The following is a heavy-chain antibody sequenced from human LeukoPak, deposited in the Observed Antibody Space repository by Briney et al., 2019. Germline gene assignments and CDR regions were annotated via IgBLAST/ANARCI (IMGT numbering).Heavy chain of an antibody. D-gene: IGHD1-20*01. Sequence: SETLSLTCAVYGGSFSGYYWSWIRQPPGKGLEWIGEINHSGSTNYNPSLKSRVTISVDTSKNQFSLKLSSVTAADTAVYYCARVNWNDLDYWGRGTLATVSS. J-gene: IGHJ4*02. CDR2: INHSGST. CDR3: ARVNWNDLDY. CDR1: GGSFSGYY. V-gene: IGHV4-34*01.